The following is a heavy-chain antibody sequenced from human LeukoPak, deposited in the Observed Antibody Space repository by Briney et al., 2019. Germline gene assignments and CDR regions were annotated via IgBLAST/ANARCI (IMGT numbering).Heavy chain of an antibody. J-gene: IGHJ5*02. D-gene: IGHD5-18*01. CDR2: INPNSGGT. Sequence: ASVKVSCKASGYTFTGYYMHWVRQAPGQGLEWMGWINPNSGGTSYAQKFQGRVTVTRDTSISTAYMELTGLTSDDTAVYYCARDGYTYGDNWFDPWGQGTLVTVSS. CDR3: ARDGYTYGDNWFDP. V-gene: IGHV1-2*02. CDR1: GYTFTGYY.